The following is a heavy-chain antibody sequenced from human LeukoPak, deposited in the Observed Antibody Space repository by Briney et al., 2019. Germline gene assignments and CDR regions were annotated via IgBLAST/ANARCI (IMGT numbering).Heavy chain of an antibody. CDR3: AKDGSAMVKLWFDP. CDR2: ISGSGGST. Sequence: PGGSLRLPCAASGFTFSSYAMSWVRQAPGKGLEWVSAISGSGGSTYYADSVKGRFTISRDNSKNTLYLQMNSLRAEDTAVYYCAKDGSAMVKLWFDPWGQGTLVTVSS. D-gene: IGHD5-18*01. CDR1: GFTFSSYA. J-gene: IGHJ5*02. V-gene: IGHV3-23*01.